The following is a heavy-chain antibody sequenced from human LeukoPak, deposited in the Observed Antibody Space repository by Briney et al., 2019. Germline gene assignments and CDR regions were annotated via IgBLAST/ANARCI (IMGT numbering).Heavy chain of an antibody. V-gene: IGHV4-61*02. D-gene: IGHD1-26*01. Sequence: SSETLSLTCTVSGGSISSGSYYWSWIRQPAGKGLEWIGRIYTSGSTNYNPSLKSRVTISVDTSKNQFSLKLSSVTAADTAVYYCARDEMGATDDAFDIWGQGTMVTVSS. CDR2: IYTSGST. CDR3: ARDEMGATDDAFDI. J-gene: IGHJ3*02. CDR1: GGSISSGSYY.